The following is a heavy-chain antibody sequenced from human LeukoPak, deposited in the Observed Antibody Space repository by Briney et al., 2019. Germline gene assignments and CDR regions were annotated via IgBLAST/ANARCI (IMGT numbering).Heavy chain of an antibody. V-gene: IGHV3-21*01. D-gene: IGHD6-19*01. CDR1: GFTFSSYS. CDR2: ISSSSSYI. CDR3: ASSSPHSSGWYRGGYFDY. Sequence: PGGSLRLSCAASGFTFSSYSMNWVRQAPGKGLEWVSSISSSSSYIYYADSVKGRFTISRDNAKNSLYLQVNSLRAEDTAVYYCASSSPHSSGWYRGGYFDYWGQGTLVTVSS. J-gene: IGHJ4*02.